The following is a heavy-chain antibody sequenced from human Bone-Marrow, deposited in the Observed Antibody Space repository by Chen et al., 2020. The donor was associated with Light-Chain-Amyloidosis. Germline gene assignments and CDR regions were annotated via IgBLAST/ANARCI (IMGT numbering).Heavy chain of an antibody. D-gene: IGHD3-16*01. CDR2: ISSSSSAI. CDR1: GFTFSDFY. J-gene: IGHJ4*02. CDR3: ARGYKFGYY. V-gene: IGHV3-11*01. Sequence: VQLVESGGGLVQPEGSLRLSCAASGFTFSDFYMSWIRQAPGKGLEWISYISSSSSAIYYADSVKGRFTISRDNAENSVYLQMDRLRAEDTAVYYCARGYKFGYYWGQGTLVNVSS.